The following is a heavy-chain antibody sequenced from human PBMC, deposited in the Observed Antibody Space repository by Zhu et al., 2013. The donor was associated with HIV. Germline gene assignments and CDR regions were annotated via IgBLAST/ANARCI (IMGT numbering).Heavy chain of an antibody. V-gene: IGHV1-69*17. CDR2: IIPAFGVV. CDR3: ATARPRACSDFSCPGGRFHP. D-gene: IGHD4-4*01. Sequence: QVTVMQSEAVVKKPGSSVRISCKSTGGSFSHYAMNWVRQAPGQGFEWLGGIIPAFGVVNYSQKVQGRITISASKETSTDFLELRSVTSGDTGIYYCATARPRACSDFSCPGGRFHPWGQGTAVTVSS. J-gene: IGHJ5*02. CDR1: GGSFSHYA.